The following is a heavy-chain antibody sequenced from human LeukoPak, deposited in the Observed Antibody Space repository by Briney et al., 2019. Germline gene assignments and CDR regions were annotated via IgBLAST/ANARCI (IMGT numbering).Heavy chain of an antibody. J-gene: IGHJ4*02. CDR3: ASALGATTGLDY. V-gene: IGHV5-51*01. Sequence: GESLKISCKVSGSSFTSSWLAWVRQMPGKGLEWMGIIFPGDSDTRYSPSFQGQVTISADKSINTAYLQWSSLKASDTAMYYCASALGATTGLDYWGQGTLVTVSS. CDR2: IFPGDSDT. D-gene: IGHD1-26*01. CDR1: GSSFTSSW.